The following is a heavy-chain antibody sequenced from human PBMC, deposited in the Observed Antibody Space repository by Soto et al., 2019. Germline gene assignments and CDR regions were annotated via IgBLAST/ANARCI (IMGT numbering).Heavy chain of an antibody. Sequence: ASVKVSCKASGYTFTSYDINWVRQATGQGLEWMGWMNPNSGNTGYAQKFQGRVTMTRNTSISTAYMELSSLRSEDTAVYYCARGGWALYDFWSGYYPPFGYYYYGMDVWGQGTTVTSP. CDR1: GYTFTSYD. D-gene: IGHD3-3*01. V-gene: IGHV1-8*01. CDR3: ARGGWALYDFWSGYYPPFGYYYYGMDV. J-gene: IGHJ6*02. CDR2: MNPNSGNT.